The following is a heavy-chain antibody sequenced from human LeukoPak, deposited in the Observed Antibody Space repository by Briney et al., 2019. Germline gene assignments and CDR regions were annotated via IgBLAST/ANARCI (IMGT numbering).Heavy chain of an antibody. CDR3: ARATLAHYGGNSLDAFDI. CDR2: MNPNSGNT. D-gene: IGHD4-23*01. Sequence: ASVKVSCKASGGTFSTQAINWVRQATGQGLEWMGWMNPNSGNTGYAQKFQGRVTITRNTSISTAYMELSSLRSEDTAVYYCARATLAHYGGNSLDAFDIWGQGTMVTVSS. CDR1: GGTFSTQA. V-gene: IGHV1-8*03. J-gene: IGHJ3*02.